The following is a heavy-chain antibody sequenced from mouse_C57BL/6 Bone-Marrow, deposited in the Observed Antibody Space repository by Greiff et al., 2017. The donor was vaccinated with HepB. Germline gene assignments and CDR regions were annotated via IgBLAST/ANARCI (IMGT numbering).Heavy chain of an antibody. D-gene: IGHD1-1*02. J-gene: IGHJ2*01. Sequence: VQLQQSGAELMKPGASVKLSCKATGYTFTGYWIEWVKQRPGHGLEWIGEIDPSDSYTNYNQKFKGKSTLTVDKSSSTAYMQLSSLTSEDSAVYYCAREDGGSRGPFDYWGQGTTLTVSS. CDR2: IDPSDSYT. CDR3: AREDGGSRGPFDY. V-gene: IGHV1-69*01. CDR1: GYTFTGYW.